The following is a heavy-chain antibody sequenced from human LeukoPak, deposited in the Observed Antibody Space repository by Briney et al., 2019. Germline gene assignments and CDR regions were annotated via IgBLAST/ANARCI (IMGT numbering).Heavy chain of an antibody. D-gene: IGHD5-18*01. J-gene: IGHJ4*02. CDR3: ARDSPYTAMSD. CDR2: ISGSGDDI. Sequence: GGSLRLSCAASGFTFSSYSMNWVRQAPGKGLEWVASISGSGDDIYHADSLKGRFTISRDNAKNALYLQINSLRVDDTAVYYCARDSPYTAMSDWGQGALVTVSS. V-gene: IGHV3-21*06. CDR1: GFTFSSYS.